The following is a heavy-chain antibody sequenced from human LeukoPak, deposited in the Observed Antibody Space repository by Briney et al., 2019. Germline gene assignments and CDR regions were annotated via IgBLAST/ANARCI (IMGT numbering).Heavy chain of an antibody. D-gene: IGHD4-17*01. CDR1: GFTFSNAW. V-gene: IGHV3-11*01. Sequence: GGSLRLSCAASGFTFSNAWMSWVRQAPGKGLEWVSYISSSGSTIYYADSVKGRFTISRDNAKNSLYLQMNSLRAEDTAVYYCARDRVTVTTDYWGQGTLVTVSS. CDR3: ARDRVTVTTDY. CDR2: ISSSGSTI. J-gene: IGHJ4*02.